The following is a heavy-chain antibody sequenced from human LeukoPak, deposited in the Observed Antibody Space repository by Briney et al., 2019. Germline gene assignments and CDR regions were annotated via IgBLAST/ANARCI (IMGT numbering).Heavy chain of an antibody. J-gene: IGHJ4*02. D-gene: IGHD6-19*01. V-gene: IGHV1-18*01. CDR2: ISAYNGNT. Sequence: ASVKVSCKASGYTFTSYGISWVRQAPGRGLEWIGWISAYNGNTNYAQKLQGRVTMTTDTSTSTAYMELRSLRSDDTAVYYCATYIAVAGTPPMYFDYWGQGTLVTVSS. CDR1: GYTFTSYG. CDR3: ATYIAVAGTPPMYFDY.